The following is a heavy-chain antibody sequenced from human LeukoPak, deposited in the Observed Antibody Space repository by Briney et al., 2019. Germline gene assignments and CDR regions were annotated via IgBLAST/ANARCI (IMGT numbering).Heavy chain of an antibody. CDR3: ARALLRFLEWLPSYYYYGMDV. J-gene: IGHJ6*02. Sequence: ASVKVSCKASGYTFTSYYMHWVRQAPGQGLEWMGWINPNSGGTNYAQKVQGWVTMTRDTSISTAYMELSRLRSDDTAVYYCARALLRFLEWLPSYYYYGMDVWGQGTTVTVSS. D-gene: IGHD3-3*01. CDR1: GYTFTSYY. CDR2: INPNSGGT. V-gene: IGHV1-2*04.